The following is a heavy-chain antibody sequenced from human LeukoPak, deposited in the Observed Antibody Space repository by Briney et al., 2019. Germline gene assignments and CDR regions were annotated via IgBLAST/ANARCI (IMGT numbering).Heavy chain of an antibody. J-gene: IGHJ6*03. V-gene: IGHV3-7*01. CDR2: IKHDGSED. D-gene: IGHD4-23*01. CDR3: ARVGVDYGGNSQYRDYYMDV. CDR1: GGSISSSNW. Sequence: HPSGTLSLTCAVSGGSISSSNWWSWVRQPPGKGLEWVANIKHDGSEDYYLDSVKGRFTISRDNAKNSLYLQMNSLRAEDTAVYYCARVGVDYGGNSQYRDYYMDVWGKGTTVTVSS.